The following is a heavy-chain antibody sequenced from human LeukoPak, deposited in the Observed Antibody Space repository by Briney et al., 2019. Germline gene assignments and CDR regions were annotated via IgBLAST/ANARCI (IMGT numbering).Heavy chain of an antibody. J-gene: IGHJ4*02. Sequence: GGSLRLSCAASGFTFSNYWMHWVRQAPGKGLVWVSRINTDGSSTTYADSVKGRFTISRDNAKNTLYLQMNSLRAEDTAVYYRARTVPGYFFDYWGQGTLVTVSS. V-gene: IGHV3-74*01. CDR3: ARTVPGYFFDY. CDR1: GFTFSNYW. CDR2: INTDGSST. D-gene: IGHD3-10*01.